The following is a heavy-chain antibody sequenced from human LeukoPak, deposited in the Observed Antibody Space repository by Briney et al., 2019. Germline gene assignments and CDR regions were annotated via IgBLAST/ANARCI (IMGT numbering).Heavy chain of an antibody. CDR2: IYGGGST. D-gene: IGHD6-13*01. CDR1: GFTVSSNY. Sequence: GGSLRLSCAASGFTVSSNYMSWVRQAPGKGLEWVSVIYGGGSTYYPDSVKGRFTISRDTSKNTVYLQMNSLRAEDTAVYYCAKGIAAAGLDAFDIWGQGTMVTVSS. V-gene: IGHV3-53*05. CDR3: AKGIAAAGLDAFDI. J-gene: IGHJ3*02.